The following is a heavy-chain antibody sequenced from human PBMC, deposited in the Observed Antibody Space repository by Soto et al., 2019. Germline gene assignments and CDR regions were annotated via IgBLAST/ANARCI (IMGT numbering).Heavy chain of an antibody. J-gene: IGHJ4*02. V-gene: IGHV1-18*01. CDR1: GYTFSSYG. D-gene: IGHD3-9*01. Sequence: ASVKVSCKASGYTFSSYGISWGRQAPGQGLEWMGWISAYNGNTNYAQKLQGRVTMTTDASTSTAYMELRSLRSDDTAVYYCARGPDILTGYGDYFDYWGQGTLVTVSS. CDR2: ISAYNGNT. CDR3: ARGPDILTGYGDYFDY.